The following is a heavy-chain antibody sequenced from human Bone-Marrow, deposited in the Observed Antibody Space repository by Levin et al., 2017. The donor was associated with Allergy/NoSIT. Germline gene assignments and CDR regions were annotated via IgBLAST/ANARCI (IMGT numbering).Heavy chain of an antibody. CDR3: ARATYYYDSSGYYSPWYYFDY. CDR1: GFTFSSYD. Sequence: GGSLRLSCAASGFTFSSYDMHWVRQATGKGLEWVSAIGTAGDTYYPGSVKGRFTISRENAKNSLYLQMNSLRAGDTAVYYCARATYYYDSSGYYSPWYYFDYWGQGTLVTVSS. V-gene: IGHV3-13*01. D-gene: IGHD3-22*01. J-gene: IGHJ4*02. CDR2: IGTAGDT.